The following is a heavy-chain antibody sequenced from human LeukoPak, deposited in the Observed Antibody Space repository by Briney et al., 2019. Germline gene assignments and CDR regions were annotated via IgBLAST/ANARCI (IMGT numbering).Heavy chain of an antibody. Sequence: SETLSLTCTVSGGSISSYYWSWIRQPPGKGLEWIGYIYYSGSTNYNPSLKSRVTMSVDTSKNQFSLKLSSVTAADTAVYYCARGGSPYYYYYMDVWGKGTTVTVSS. J-gene: IGHJ6*03. CDR1: GGSISSYY. CDR3: ARGGSPYYYYYMDV. V-gene: IGHV4-59*12. D-gene: IGHD3-10*01. CDR2: IYYSGST.